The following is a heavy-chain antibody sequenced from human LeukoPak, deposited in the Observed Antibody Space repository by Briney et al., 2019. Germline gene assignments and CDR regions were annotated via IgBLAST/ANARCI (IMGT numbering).Heavy chain of an antibody. CDR3: ATGPRWYYYCGMDV. D-gene: IGHD2-15*01. CDR2: FDPEDGET. Sequence: GASMKVSCKVSGYTLTELSMHWVRQAPGKGLEWMGGFDPEDGETIYAQKFQGRVTMTEDTSTDTAYMELSSLRSEDTAVYYCATGPRWYYYCGMDVWGQGTTVTVSS. V-gene: IGHV1-24*01. J-gene: IGHJ6*02. CDR1: GYTLTELS.